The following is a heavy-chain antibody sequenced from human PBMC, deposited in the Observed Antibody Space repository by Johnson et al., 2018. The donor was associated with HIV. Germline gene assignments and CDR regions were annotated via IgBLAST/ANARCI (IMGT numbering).Heavy chain of an antibody. Sequence: MQLVESGGGLVQPGGSLRLSCADSGFTFSNYWMTWVRQAPGKGLEWVAFIRYDGSNKYYADSVKGRFTISRDNAKNSLYLQMNSLRAEDTALYYCARELYAILGAFDIWGQGTMVIVSS. CDR3: ARELYAILGAFDI. D-gene: IGHD1-26*01. CDR1: GFTFSNYW. V-gene: IGHV3-7*03. J-gene: IGHJ3*02. CDR2: IRYDGSNK.